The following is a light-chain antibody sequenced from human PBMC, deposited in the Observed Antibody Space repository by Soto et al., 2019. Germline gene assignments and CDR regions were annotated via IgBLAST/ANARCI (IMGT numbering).Light chain of an antibody. CDR3: QQYNNCPYT. CDR2: GAS. Sequence: EIEMTQSPSTLSVSPGERVTISCRASQSVGSYLAWYQQKPGQAPRLLIYGASTRATGIPTRCSGSRSGTVFTLIISRQPSEDFAVYYRQQYNNCPYTFGPGTKLEIK. CDR1: QSVGSY. V-gene: IGKV3-15*01. J-gene: IGKJ2*01.